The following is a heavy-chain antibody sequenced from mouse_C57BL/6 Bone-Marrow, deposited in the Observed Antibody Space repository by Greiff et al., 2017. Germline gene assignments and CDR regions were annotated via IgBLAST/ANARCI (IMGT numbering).Heavy chain of an antibody. D-gene: IGHD1-1*01. V-gene: IGHV1-76*01. Sequence: QVQLQQSGAELVRPGASVKLSCKASGYTFTDYYINWVKQRPGQGLEWIARIYPGSGNTYYNEKFKGKATLTAEKSSSTAYMQLSSLTSEDSAVYFCARRGIYYYGSSSPYYAMDYWGQGTSVTVSS. CDR3: ARRGIYYYGSSSPYYAMDY. CDR1: GYTFTDYY. CDR2: IYPGSGNT. J-gene: IGHJ4*01.